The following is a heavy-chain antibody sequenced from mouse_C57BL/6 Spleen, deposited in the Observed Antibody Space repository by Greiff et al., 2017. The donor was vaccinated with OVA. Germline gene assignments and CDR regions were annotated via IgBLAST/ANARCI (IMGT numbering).Heavy chain of an antibody. CDR2: INPSSGYT. J-gene: IGHJ3*01. Sequence: QVQLQQSGAELARPGASVKMSCKASGYTFTSYTMHWVKQRPGQGLEWIGYINPSSGYTKYKQKFKDKATLTADKSSSTAYMQLSSLTSEDSAVYYCARGVDDYDFAYWGQGTLVTVSA. CDR3: ARGVDDYDFAY. CDR1: GYTFTSYT. D-gene: IGHD2-4*01. V-gene: IGHV1-4*01.